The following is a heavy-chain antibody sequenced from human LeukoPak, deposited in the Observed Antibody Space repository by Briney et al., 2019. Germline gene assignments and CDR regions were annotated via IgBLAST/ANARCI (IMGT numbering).Heavy chain of an antibody. CDR2: INPNSGGT. Sequence: ASVKVSCKASGYTFTGYYMHWVRQAPGQGLEWMGWINPNSGGTNYAQKFQGRVTMTRDTSINTAYMELSRLRSDDTAVYYCARVPMPYYDILTGAGGEFDYWGQGTLVTVSS. V-gene: IGHV1-2*02. CDR1: GYTFTGYY. D-gene: IGHD3-9*01. J-gene: IGHJ4*02. CDR3: ARVPMPYYDILTGAGGEFDY.